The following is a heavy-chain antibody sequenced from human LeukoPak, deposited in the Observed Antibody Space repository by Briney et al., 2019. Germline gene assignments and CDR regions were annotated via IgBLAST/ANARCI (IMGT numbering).Heavy chain of an antibody. CDR2: ISAYNGNT. CDR1: GYTFTSYG. D-gene: IGHD2-8*01. Sequence: ASVTVSCKASGYTFTSYGISWVRQAPGQGLEWMGWISAYNGNTNYAQKLQGRVTMTTDTSTSTAYMELRSLRSDDTAVYYCVRGRGNGRPENYFDYWGQGTLVTVSS. CDR3: VRGRGNGRPENYFDY. J-gene: IGHJ4*02. V-gene: IGHV1-18*01.